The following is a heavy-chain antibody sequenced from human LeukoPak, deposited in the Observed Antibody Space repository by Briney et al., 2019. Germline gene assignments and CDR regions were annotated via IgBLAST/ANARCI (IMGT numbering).Heavy chain of an antibody. CDR3: ASQDSSGPLDP. Sequence: SETLSLTCTVSGGSISSSSYYWGWIRQPPGKGLEWIGSIYYSGSTYYNPSLKSRVTISVDTSKNQFSPKLSSVTAADTAVYYCASQDSSGPLDPWGQGTLVTVSS. V-gene: IGHV4-39*01. D-gene: IGHD3-22*01. J-gene: IGHJ5*02. CDR1: GGSISSSSYY. CDR2: IYYSGST.